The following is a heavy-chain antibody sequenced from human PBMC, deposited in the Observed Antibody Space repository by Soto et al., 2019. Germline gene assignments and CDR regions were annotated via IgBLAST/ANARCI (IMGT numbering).Heavy chain of an antibody. Sequence: SETLSLTCTVSGGSISSHYWSWIRQPPGKGLEWIGYIYYSGFTDYNPSLKSRVTISEDMSKNQFSLRLTSVYSADTAVYYCARDQNSSGDLDYWGQGILVTVSS. CDR1: GGSISSHY. CDR3: ARDQNSSGDLDY. J-gene: IGHJ4*02. V-gene: IGHV4-59*11. D-gene: IGHD3-22*01. CDR2: IYYSGFT.